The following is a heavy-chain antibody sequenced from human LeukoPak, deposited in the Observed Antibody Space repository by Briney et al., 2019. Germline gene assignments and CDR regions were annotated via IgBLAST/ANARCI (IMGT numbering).Heavy chain of an antibody. D-gene: IGHD6-19*01. J-gene: IGHJ4*02. Sequence: PSETLSLTCAVYGGSFSGYYWSWIRQPSGKGLEWIGEINHSGSTNYNPSLKSRVTISVDTSKNQFSLKLSSVTAADTAVYYCARVPRRSGWSIDYWGQGTLVTVSS. CDR2: INHSGST. CDR3: ARVPRRSGWSIDY. CDR1: GGSFSGYY. V-gene: IGHV4-34*01.